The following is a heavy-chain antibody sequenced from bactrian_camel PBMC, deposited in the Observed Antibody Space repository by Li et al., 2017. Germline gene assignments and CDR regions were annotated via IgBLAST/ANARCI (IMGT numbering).Heavy chain of an antibody. CDR1: GYTRELR. CDR3: AARRWSDCHGLNPAVFTF. Sequence: VQLVESGGGSVQAGGSLRLSCAVSGYTRELRMGWFRQAPGKEREEVASIDDDGKPTYADSVKGRFTISKDDAKNILYLQMTSLKPEDTAMYYCAARRWSDCHGLNPAVFTFWGPGTQVTVSS. CDR2: IDDDGKP. V-gene: IGHV3S55*01. J-gene: IGHJ4*01. D-gene: IGHD2*01.